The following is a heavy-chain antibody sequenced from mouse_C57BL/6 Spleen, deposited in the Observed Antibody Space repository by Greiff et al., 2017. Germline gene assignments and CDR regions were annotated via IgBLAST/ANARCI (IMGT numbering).Heavy chain of an antibody. Sequence: VQLKEPGPELVKPGASVKISCKASGYSFTDYNMNWVKQSNGKSLEWIGVINPNYGTTSYNQKFKGKATLTVDQSSSTAYMQLNSLTSEDSAVYYCARAKSYDGYFLWYFDVWGTGTTVTVSS. CDR1: GYSFTDYN. CDR3: ARAKSYDGYFLWYFDV. D-gene: IGHD2-3*01. CDR2: INPNYGTT. V-gene: IGHV1-39*01. J-gene: IGHJ1*03.